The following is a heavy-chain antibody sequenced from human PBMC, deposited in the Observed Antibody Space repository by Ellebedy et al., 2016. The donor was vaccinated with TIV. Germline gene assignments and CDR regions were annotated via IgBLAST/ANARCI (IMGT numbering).Heavy chain of an antibody. J-gene: IGHJ4*02. CDR1: GGSFSGYY. CDR3: ARGQRERDSSGYYPDY. Sequence: SETLSLXXAVYGGSFSGYYWSWIRQPPGKGLEWIGEINHSGSTNYNPSLKSRVTISVDTSKNQFSLKLSSVTAADTAVYYCARGQRERDSSGYYPDYWGQGTLVTVSS. V-gene: IGHV4-34*01. CDR2: INHSGST. D-gene: IGHD3-22*01.